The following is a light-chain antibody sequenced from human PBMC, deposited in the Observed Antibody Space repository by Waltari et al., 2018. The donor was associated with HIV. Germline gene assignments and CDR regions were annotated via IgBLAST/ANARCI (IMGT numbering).Light chain of an antibody. Sequence: QSVLTQPPSVSGAPGQRVTISGTGNNSNIGANYAFHWYQQLPGTAPNPLIYCNTNRPSGVPDRFSGSKSGTSASLVITGLRAEDEADYYCQSYDSSLSGSEVFGGGTKLSVL. J-gene: IGLJ2*01. V-gene: IGLV1-40*01. CDR3: QSYDSSLSGSEV. CDR1: NSNIGANYA. CDR2: CNT.